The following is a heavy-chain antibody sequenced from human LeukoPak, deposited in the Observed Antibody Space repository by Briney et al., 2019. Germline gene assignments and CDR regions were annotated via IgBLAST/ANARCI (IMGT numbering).Heavy chain of an antibody. J-gene: IGHJ4*02. CDR2: IYYSGST. Sequence: SETLSLTCTVSGASISTYYWTWIRQSPGKGLEWIGYIYYSGSTNYNPSLKSRVTISVDTSKNQFSLKLSSVTAADTAVYYCAKFRDAYTDWGQGTLVTVSS. V-gene: IGHV4-59*01. CDR3: AKFRDAYTD. CDR1: GASISTYY. D-gene: IGHD5-24*01.